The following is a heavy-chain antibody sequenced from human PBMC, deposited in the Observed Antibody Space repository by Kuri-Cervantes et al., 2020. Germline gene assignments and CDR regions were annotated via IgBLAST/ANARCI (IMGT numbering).Heavy chain of an antibody. Sequence: GESLKISCAASGFIFSGYWMSWVRQAPGKGLEWVANIKGEGSEKYYVDSVKGRFTVSRDNADSLLFLQMNSLRAEDTAVYYCAHSEGSGSYWGMDVWGQGTTVTCAS. D-gene: IGHD1-26*01. CDR3: AHSEGSGSYWGMDV. CDR1: GFIFSGYW. V-gene: IGHV3-7*01. J-gene: IGHJ6*01. CDR2: IKGEGSEK.